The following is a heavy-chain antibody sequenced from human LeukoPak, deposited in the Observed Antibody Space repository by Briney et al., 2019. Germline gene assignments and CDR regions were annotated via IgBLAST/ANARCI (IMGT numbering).Heavy chain of an antibody. CDR1: GFTFGSYS. Sequence: GGSLRLSCAASGFTFGSYSMNWVRQAPGKGLEWVSSISSSSSYIYYADSVKGRFTISRDNAKNSLYLQMNSLRAEDTAVYYCARGVNWNDPEGWFDPWGQGTLVTVSS. V-gene: IGHV3-21*01. CDR2: ISSSSSYI. CDR3: ARGVNWNDPEGWFDP. J-gene: IGHJ5*02. D-gene: IGHD1-20*01.